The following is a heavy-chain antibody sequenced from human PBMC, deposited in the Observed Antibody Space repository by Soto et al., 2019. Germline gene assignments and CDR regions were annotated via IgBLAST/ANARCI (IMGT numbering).Heavy chain of an antibody. CDR1: GGTFSSYA. Sequence: EASVKVSCKASGGTFSSYAISWVRQAPGQGLEWMGGIIPIFGTANYAQKFQGRVTITADKSTSTAYMELSSLRSEDTAVYYCARAGGQGYYDSSGYYYEEIYYYYGMDVWGQGTTVTVYS. V-gene: IGHV1-69*06. CDR3: ARAGGQGYYDSSGYYYEEIYYYYGMDV. J-gene: IGHJ6*02. D-gene: IGHD3-22*01. CDR2: IIPIFGTA.